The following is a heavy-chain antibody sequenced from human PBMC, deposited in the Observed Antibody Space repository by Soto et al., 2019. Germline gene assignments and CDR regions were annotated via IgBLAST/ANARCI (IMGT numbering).Heavy chain of an antibody. J-gene: IGHJ4*02. CDR2: IKDDGSEK. CDR3: ARPLTTGXELLINGY. V-gene: IGHV3-7*01. Sequence: GGSLRLSCVASGFTFSTYWMSWVRQAPGKGLEWVANIKDDGSEKYYVDSVKGRFTISRDNAQNSLYLQMNSLRVEDTAMYYCARPLTTGXELLINGYWGQGA. D-gene: IGHD1-7*01. CDR1: GFTFSTYW.